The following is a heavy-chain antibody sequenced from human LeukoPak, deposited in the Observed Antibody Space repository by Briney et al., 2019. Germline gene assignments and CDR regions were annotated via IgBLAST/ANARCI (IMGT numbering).Heavy chain of an antibody. V-gene: IGHV3-21*04. CDR1: GFTFSSYS. CDR3: AKERSGGWPFDY. J-gene: IGHJ4*02. D-gene: IGHD6-19*01. Sequence: GGSLRLSCAASGFTFSSYSMNWVRQAPGKGLEWVSFISSSSSYIYYADSVRGRFTISRDNAKNSLYLQMNSLRADDTALYYCAKERSGGWPFDYWGQGTLVTVSS. CDR2: ISSSSSYI.